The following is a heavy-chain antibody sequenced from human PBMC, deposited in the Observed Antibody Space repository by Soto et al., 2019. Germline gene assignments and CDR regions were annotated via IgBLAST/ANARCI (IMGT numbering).Heavy chain of an antibody. CDR1: GGFISSSSYF. D-gene: IGHD2-15*01. CDR2: IDYTGTT. Sequence: SETLSLTCTISGGFISSSSYFWAWIRQSPGKGLEWIGSIDYTGTTYNNPSLKSRVTMSVDTSKSHFSLKVDSVTAADTALYYCCRRAPEDFDPWGQGTLVTVSS. V-gene: IGHV4-39*02. J-gene: IGHJ5*02. CDR3: CRRAPEDFDP.